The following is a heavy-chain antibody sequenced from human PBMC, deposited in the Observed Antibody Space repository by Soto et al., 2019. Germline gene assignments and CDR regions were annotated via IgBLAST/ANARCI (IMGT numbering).Heavy chain of an antibody. CDR2: IDASGTTI. J-gene: IGHJ1*01. CDR1: GFTFEIHS. Sequence: EVQLVQSGGGLVQPGGSLRRSCAASGFTFEIHSMNWVRQAPGKGLEWVSSIDASGTTIYYADSVKDRFDISRHNAKSSLYLQMNNLRDEDTAVYYCARTAYCNSDICPPEVPSWCQGTLVTVSS. D-gene: IGHD2-2*01. V-gene: IGHV3-48*02. CDR3: ARTAYCNSDICPPEVPS.